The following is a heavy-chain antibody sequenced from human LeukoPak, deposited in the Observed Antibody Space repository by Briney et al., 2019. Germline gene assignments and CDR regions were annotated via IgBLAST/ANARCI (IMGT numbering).Heavy chain of an antibody. Sequence: GGSLRLSCAASGFSISNYWMSWVRQGPGKGLEWVASINPDGSAERYVDPVKGRFTISRDNAKNSMYLQMNSLSAEDTALFYCARLFGGVTTFDYWGQGTLVTVSS. D-gene: IGHD4-17*01. J-gene: IGHJ4*02. CDR2: INPDGSAE. CDR1: GFSISNYW. CDR3: ARLFGGVTTFDY. V-gene: IGHV3-7*01.